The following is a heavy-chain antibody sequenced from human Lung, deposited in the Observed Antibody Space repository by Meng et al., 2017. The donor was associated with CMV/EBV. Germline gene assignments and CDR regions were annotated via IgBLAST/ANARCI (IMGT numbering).Heavy chain of an antibody. CDR1: GYTFTDYR. Sequence: SVXVSXXASGYTFTDYRMHWVRQAPGQGLEWMGWISPNNGATNYAQKFQGRVTMTRDTSIDTAYMELNRLTYDDTAVYFCARDYYDIEGHEYDCVDPWGQGTLVXVSS. CDR2: ISPNNGAT. V-gene: IGHV1-2*02. J-gene: IGHJ5*02. D-gene: IGHD3-9*01. CDR3: ARDYYDIEGHEYDCVDP.